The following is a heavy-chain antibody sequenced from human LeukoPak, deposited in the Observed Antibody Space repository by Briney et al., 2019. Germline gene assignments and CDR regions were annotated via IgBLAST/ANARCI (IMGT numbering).Heavy chain of an antibody. J-gene: IGHJ3*02. Sequence: ASVTVSCKASGYTFTGYYMHWVRQAPGQGLEWMGWINPNSGDTNYAQKFQGRVTMTRDTSISTAYMELSRLRSDDTAVYYCARGPGDSSDYYYVVDAFDIWGQGTMVTVSS. CDR3: ARGPGDSSDYYYVVDAFDI. CDR2: INPNSGDT. D-gene: IGHD3-22*01. CDR1: GYTFTGYY. V-gene: IGHV1-2*02.